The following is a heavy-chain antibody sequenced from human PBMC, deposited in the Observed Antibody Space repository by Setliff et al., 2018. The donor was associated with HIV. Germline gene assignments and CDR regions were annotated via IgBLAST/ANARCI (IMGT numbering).Heavy chain of an antibody. CDR1: GYTFIDYY. D-gene: IGHD3-16*01. J-gene: IGHJ5*02. V-gene: IGHV1-2*02. CDR3: ARDPYDTSENPYDP. Sequence: VKDSCKDSGYTFIDYYIHWVRQAPGRGLEWMGWINTDNGITEYAENFQGRVAMTRDTSMSTAYMELNRLTFDDTDVYYSARDPYDTSENPYDPWGQGTLVTVSS. CDR2: INTDNGIT.